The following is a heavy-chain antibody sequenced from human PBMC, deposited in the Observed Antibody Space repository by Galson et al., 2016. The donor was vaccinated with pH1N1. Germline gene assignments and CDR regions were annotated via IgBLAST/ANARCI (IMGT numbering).Heavy chain of an antibody. V-gene: IGHV1-2*06. CDR2: INPNRGDS. CDR1: GYTFTSFY. J-gene: IGHJ4*02. D-gene: IGHD5-12*01. CDR3: AKASDLSAYDSGSFDS. Sequence: SCKASGYTFTSFYIHWVRQAPGQGLEWMGRINPNRGDSNFAQKFQGRVAMTSDTSISTAYMELSSLRSDDTAFYYCAKASDLSAYDSGSFDSWGQGTLVTVSS.